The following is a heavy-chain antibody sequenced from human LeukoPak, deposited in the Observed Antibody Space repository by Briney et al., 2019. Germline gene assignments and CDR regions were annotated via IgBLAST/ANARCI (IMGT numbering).Heavy chain of an antibody. CDR1: GDSVSSNSVT. CDR2: TYYRATWYN. Sequence: SQTLSLTCAISGDSVSSNSVTWNWIRQSPSRGLEWLGRTYYRATWYNDYAVSVRGRITVNHDTSKNQCSLHLNSVTPEDTAVYYCARRLTQYDCFDPWGQGILVTVSS. CDR3: ARRLTQYDCFDP. V-gene: IGHV6-1*01. J-gene: IGHJ5*02. D-gene: IGHD2-2*01.